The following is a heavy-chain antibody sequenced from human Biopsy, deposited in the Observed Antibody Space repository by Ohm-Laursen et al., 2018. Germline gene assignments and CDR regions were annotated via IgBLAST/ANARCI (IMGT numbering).Heavy chain of an antibody. CDR2: INHSGRT. D-gene: IGHD3-22*01. Sequence: GTLSLTCAVYGESFNGCYWSWIRQTPGKGLEWIGEINHSGRTNYNPPPKSRVTISVDTSKNQFSLKVRSVTAADTAVYYCVRGVDYYDPYHYYALDVWGQGTTVTVSS. CDR1: GESFNGCY. J-gene: IGHJ6*02. V-gene: IGHV4-34*01. CDR3: VRGVDYYDPYHYYALDV.